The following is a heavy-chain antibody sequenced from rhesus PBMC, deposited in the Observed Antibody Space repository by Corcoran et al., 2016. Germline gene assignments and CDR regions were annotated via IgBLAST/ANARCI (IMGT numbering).Heavy chain of an antibody. CDR2: IYGSGGSN. CDR1: GYSISSGYY. Sequence: QVQLQESGPGLVKPSETLSLTCAVSGYSISSGYYWGWIRQPPGKGLEWIGRIYGSGGSNYLNPSLKSLVTLSVDTSKNQFSLKLSSVTAADTAVYYCARVGSSWSEWDTVGTEWYFDLWGPGTPITISS. V-gene: IGHV4S14*01. D-gene: IGHD5-42*01. J-gene: IGHJ2*01. CDR3: ARVGSSWSEWDTVGTEWYFDL.